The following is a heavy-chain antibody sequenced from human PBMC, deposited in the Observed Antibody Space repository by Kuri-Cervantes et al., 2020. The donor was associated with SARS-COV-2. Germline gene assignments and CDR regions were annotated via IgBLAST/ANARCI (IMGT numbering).Heavy chain of an antibody. V-gene: IGHV1-2*04. Sequence: ASVKVSCKASGYTFTGYYMHWVRQAPGQGLEWMGWINPNSGGTNYAQKFQGWVTMTRDTSLTTAYMELTRLTSDDSAVYFCARGEAARGLMVVFKWRGAGPLHFWGQGTLVTVSS. J-gene: IGHJ4*02. CDR3: ARGEAARGLMVVFKWRGAGPLHF. CDR1: GYTFTGYY. CDR2: INPNSGGT. D-gene: IGHD3-10*01.